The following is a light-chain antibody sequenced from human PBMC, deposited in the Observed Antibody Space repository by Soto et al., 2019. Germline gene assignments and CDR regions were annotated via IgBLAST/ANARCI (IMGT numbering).Light chain of an antibody. CDR1: STEFVAYNA. CDR3: SLYASENAYV. CDR2: QGS. V-gene: IGLV2-18*01. Sequence: QSALTQPPAVSGSPGHSFSSSCTGTSTEFVAYNAPSSSQPSTGKAPKHMIYQGSKPPSGVPHCLPGSKPGNTASVTISGPQAADEADYYCSLYASENAYVFGTGTKVTVL. J-gene: IGLJ1*01.